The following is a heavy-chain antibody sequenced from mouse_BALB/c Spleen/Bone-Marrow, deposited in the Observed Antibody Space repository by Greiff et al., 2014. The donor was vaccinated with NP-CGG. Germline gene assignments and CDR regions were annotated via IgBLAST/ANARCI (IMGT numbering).Heavy chain of an antibody. CDR3: ARGDGKYAFAY. CDR1: GYTFTTYW. Sequence: QVQLQQSGAELVKPGASGKLSCKASGYTFTTYWVQWVKQRPGQGLEWIGEINPSNGRTNYNEKFKRKATLSVDKSSSTAYMQLSSLTSEDSAVYYCARGDGKYAFAYWGQGTLVTVSA. D-gene: IGHD2-1*01. J-gene: IGHJ3*01. V-gene: IGHV1S81*02. CDR2: INPSNGRT.